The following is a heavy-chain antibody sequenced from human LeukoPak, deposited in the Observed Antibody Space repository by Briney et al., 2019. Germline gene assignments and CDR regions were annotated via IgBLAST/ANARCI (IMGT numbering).Heavy chain of an antibody. CDR1: GGTFSSYA. V-gene: IGHV1-69*04. J-gene: IGHJ3*02. Sequence: ASVKVSCKASGGTFSSYAISWVRQAPGQGLEWMGRIIPILGIANYAQKFQGRVTITADKSTSTAYMELSSLRSEDTAVYYCARDPMTTVTYLDASDIWGQGTMVTVSS. CDR3: ARDPMTTVTYLDASDI. D-gene: IGHD4-17*01. CDR2: IIPILGIA.